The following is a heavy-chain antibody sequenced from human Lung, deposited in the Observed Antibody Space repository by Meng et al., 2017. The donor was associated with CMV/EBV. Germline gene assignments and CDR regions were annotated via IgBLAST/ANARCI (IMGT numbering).Heavy chain of an antibody. V-gene: IGHV2-5*01. CDR2: IYWNDDK. CDR3: AHRPLYPNGFDV. CDR1: GFSLSTNGVG. Sequence: SCXXLVXPTHTLTLTCTFFGFSLSTNGVGVGWIRQPPGKALEWVALIYWNDDKRYSPSLRTRLTITKDTSKNHVVLRMTNLDPVDTATYFCAHRPLYPNGFDVWXQGTXVNVSS. J-gene: IGHJ3*01. D-gene: IGHD3-16*02.